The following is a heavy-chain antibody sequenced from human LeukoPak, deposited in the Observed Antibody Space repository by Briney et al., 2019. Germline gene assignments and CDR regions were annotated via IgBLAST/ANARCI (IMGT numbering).Heavy chain of an antibody. V-gene: IGHV1-8*02. D-gene: IGHD3-22*01. Sequence: ASVKVSCKASGYTFTSYGISWVRQAPGQGLEWMGWMNPNSGNTGYAQKFQGRVTMTRNTSISTAYMELSSLRSEDTAVYYCARSSSGYYYYGMDVWGQGTTVTVSS. CDR2: MNPNSGNT. CDR1: GYTFTSYG. J-gene: IGHJ6*02. CDR3: ARSSSGYYYYGMDV.